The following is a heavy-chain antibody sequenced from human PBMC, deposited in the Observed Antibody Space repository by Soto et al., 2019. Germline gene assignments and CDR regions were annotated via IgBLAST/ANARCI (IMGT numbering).Heavy chain of an antibody. CDR3: AIWATTVVTYPTEGKTFDI. Sequence: PSETLSLTCAVSGGSISSGGYSWSWIRHPPGKGLEWIGYIYHSGSTYYNPSLKSRVTISVDRSKNQFSLKLSSVTAADTAVYYCAIWATTVVTYPTEGKTFDIWGQGTMVTVSS. CDR1: GGSISSGGYS. J-gene: IGHJ3*02. D-gene: IGHD4-17*01. CDR2: IYHSGST. V-gene: IGHV4-30-2*01.